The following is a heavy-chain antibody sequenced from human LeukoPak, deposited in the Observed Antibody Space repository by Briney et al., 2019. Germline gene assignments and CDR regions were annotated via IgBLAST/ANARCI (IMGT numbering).Heavy chain of an antibody. D-gene: IGHD4-4*01. CDR1: GGSFSGYY. V-gene: IGHV4-34*01. Sequence: PSETLSLTCAVYGGSFSGYYWSWIRQPPGKGLEWIGEINHSGSTNYNPSLKSRVTISADTSKNQFSLKLSSVTAADTAVHYCAREPHSGNSAGKDAFDIWGQGTMVTVSS. J-gene: IGHJ3*02. CDR2: INHSGST. CDR3: AREPHSGNSAGKDAFDI.